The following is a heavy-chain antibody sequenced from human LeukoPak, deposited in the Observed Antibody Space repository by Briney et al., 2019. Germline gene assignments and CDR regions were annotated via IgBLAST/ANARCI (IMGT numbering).Heavy chain of an antibody. CDR1: GFTFSTYT. V-gene: IGHV3-23*01. Sequence: GGSLRLSCAASGFTFSTYTMTWVRQAPGKGLEWVSAISGSGGSTYYADSVKGRFTISRDNSKNTLYLQMNSLRAEDTAVYYCAKSYAVVPAAEVDIWGQGTMVTVSS. D-gene: IGHD2-2*01. CDR2: ISGSGGST. J-gene: IGHJ3*02. CDR3: AKSYAVVPAAEVDI.